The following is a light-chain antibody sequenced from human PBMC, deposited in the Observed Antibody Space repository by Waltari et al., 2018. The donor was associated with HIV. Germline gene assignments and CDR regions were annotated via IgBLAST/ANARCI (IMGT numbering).Light chain of an antibody. CDR1: QSVSSN. CDR3: QQHNNWPLT. J-gene: IGKJ4*01. CDR2: STS. V-gene: IGKV3-15*01. Sequence: EIVMTQSPATLSVSPGEGATLSCRASQSVSSNLAWYQQRPGQTPRLLIFSTSTWATGVPARFSGSGSGTGFTLTISSLQSEDFAVYFCQQHNNWPLTFGGGTKVEIK.